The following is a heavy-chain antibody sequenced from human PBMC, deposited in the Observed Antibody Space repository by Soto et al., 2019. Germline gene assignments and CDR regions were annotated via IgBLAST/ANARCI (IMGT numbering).Heavy chain of an antibody. CDR3: ARGRPYVDIVATIKGGYDSSGYRLAGHRYYFDY. V-gene: IGHV4-34*01. CDR1: GGSFSGYY. CDR2: INHSGST. Sequence: SETLSLTCAVYGGSFSGYYWSWIRQPPGKGLEWIGEINHSGSTNYNPSLKSRVTISVDTSKNQFSLELSSVTAADTAVYYCARGRPYVDIVATIKGGYDSSGYRLAGHRYYFDYWGQGTLVTVSS. D-gene: IGHD5-12*01. J-gene: IGHJ4*02.